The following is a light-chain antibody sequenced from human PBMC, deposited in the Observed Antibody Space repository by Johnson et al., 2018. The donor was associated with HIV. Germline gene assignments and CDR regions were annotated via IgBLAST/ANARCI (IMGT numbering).Light chain of an antibody. CDR3: GTWDSSLSAHYI. V-gene: IGLV1-51*02. J-gene: IGLJ1*01. Sequence: QSVLTQPPSVSAAPGQKVTISCSGSSSSIGNNYVSWYQQFPGTAPKLLIYENNKRPSGVPDRFSDSKSGTSATLGITGLQTGDEADYYCGTWDSSLSAHYIFGTGTKVTVL. CDR1: SSSIGNNY. CDR2: ENN.